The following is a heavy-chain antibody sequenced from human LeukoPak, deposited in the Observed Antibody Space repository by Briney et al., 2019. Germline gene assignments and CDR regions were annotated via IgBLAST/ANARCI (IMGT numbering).Heavy chain of an antibody. Sequence: GGSLRLSCAASGFTFSSYGMHWVRQAPGKGLEWVAFIRYDGSSKYYADSVKGRFTISRDNSKNTLYLQMNSLRGEDTAVYYCARAPPSYSSGWMSCDYWGQGTLVTVSS. CDR2: IRYDGSSK. CDR1: GFTFSSYG. V-gene: IGHV3-30*02. CDR3: ARAPPSYSSGWMSCDY. J-gene: IGHJ4*02. D-gene: IGHD6-19*01.